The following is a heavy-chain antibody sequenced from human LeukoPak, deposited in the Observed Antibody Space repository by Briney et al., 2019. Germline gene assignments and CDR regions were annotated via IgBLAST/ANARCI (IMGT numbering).Heavy chain of an antibody. CDR1: GFTFNHYA. V-gene: IGHV3-23*01. Sequence: GGSLRLSCAASGFTFNHYAMNWVRQAPGKGLEWVSTISAGAGSTYYADSVKGRFTISRDNSRSTLYLQVSSLRAEDTAVYYCAKDKTSSAWFFVTDWGQGALVTVCS. D-gene: IGHD6-19*01. CDR3: AKDKTSSAWFFVTD. J-gene: IGHJ4*02. CDR2: ISAGAGST.